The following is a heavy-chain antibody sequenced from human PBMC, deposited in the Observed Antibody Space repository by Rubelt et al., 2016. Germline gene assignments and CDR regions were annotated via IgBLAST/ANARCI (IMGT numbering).Heavy chain of an antibody. CDR2: IRYDGSNK. CDR3: AKDGGRDGYNSLDFDD. D-gene: IGHD5-24*01. CDR1: GFTFSSYG. V-gene: IGHV3-30*02. Sequence: QVQLVESGGGVVQPGGSLRLSCAASGFTFSSYGMHWVRQAPGKGLEWVAFIRYDGSNKYYADSVKGRFTISRDNSKNMLYLQMNSLRAEDTAVYYCAKDGGRDGYNSLDFDDWGQGTLVTVSS. J-gene: IGHJ4*02.